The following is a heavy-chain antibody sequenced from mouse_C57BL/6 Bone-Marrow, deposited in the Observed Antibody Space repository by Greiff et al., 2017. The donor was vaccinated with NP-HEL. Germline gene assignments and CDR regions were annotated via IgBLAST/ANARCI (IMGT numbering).Heavy chain of an antibody. V-gene: IGHV5-4*01. D-gene: IGHD2-12*01. CDR3: ARDTAIVTFDY. CDR1: GFTFSSYA. J-gene: IGHJ2*01. CDR2: ISDGGSYT. Sequence: EVKLMESGGGLVKPGGSLKLSCAASGFTFSSYAMSWVRQTPEKRLEWVATISDGGSYTYYPDNVKGRFTISRDHAKNNLYLQMSHLKSEDTAMYYCARDTAIVTFDYWGQGTTLTVSS.